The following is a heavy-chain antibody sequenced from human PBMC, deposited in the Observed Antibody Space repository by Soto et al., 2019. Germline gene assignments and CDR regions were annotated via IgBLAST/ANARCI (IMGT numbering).Heavy chain of an antibody. CDR1: GGSISSYY. Sequence: PSETLSLTCTVSGGSISSYYWSWIRQPAGKGLEWIGRIYTSGSTNYNPSLKSRVTMSVDTSKNQFSLKLSSVTAADTAVYYCARVYYDILTVFPYFDYWGQGTLVTVSS. D-gene: IGHD3-9*01. CDR2: IYTSGST. V-gene: IGHV4-4*07. J-gene: IGHJ4*02. CDR3: ARVYYDILTVFPYFDY.